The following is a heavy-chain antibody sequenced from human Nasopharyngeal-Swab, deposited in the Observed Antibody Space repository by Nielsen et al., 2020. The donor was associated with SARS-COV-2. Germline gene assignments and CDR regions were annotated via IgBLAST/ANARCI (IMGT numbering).Heavy chain of an antibody. Sequence: GESLKISCAASGFTFSSYAMSWVRQAPGKGLEWVSAISGSGGSTYYADSVKGRFTISSDNSKNTLYLQMNSLRAEDTAVYCCAKASGYIGELLYYYYYMDVWGKGTTVTVSS. CDR1: GFTFSSYA. CDR2: ISGSGGST. V-gene: IGHV3-23*01. J-gene: IGHJ6*03. CDR3: AKASGYIGELLYYYYYMDV. D-gene: IGHD3-10*01.